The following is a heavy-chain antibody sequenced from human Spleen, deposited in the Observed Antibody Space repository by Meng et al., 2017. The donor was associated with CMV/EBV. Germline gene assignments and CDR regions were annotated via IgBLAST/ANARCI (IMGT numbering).Heavy chain of an antibody. Sequence: SVKVSCKASGGTFSSFPISWVRQAPGQGLEWMGGIIPILGTPNLAQKFQGRVTITTDESTSTAYMELSSLRSEDTAVYYFASGPENSYGSGSLGHKFDFWGQGTLVTVSS. D-gene: IGHD3-10*01. V-gene: IGHV1-69*16. J-gene: IGHJ4*02. CDR2: IIPILGTP. CDR1: GGTFSSFP. CDR3: ASGPENSYGSGSLGHKFDF.